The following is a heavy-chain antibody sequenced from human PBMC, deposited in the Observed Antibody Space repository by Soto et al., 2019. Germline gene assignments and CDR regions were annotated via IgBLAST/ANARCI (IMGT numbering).Heavy chain of an antibody. D-gene: IGHD3-22*01. V-gene: IGHV3-15*01. J-gene: IGHJ6*02. CDR3: TTDNYYYDSSGYSLPEYYYYGMDV. CDR1: PFNLSNAP. CDR2: ITSKTDGGTT. Sequence: PGRSLRLPXARSPFNLSNAPPSPLRQPSPKGLQSVGRITSKTDGGTTDYAAPMKGRFTISRDDSKNTLYLQMNSLKTEDTAVYYCTTDNYYYDSSGYSLPEYYYYGMDVWGQGTTVTVSS.